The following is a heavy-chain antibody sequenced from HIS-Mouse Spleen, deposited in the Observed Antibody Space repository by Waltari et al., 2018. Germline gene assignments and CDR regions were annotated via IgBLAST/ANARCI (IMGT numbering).Heavy chain of an antibody. V-gene: IGHV3-33*06. J-gene: IGHJ3*02. CDR3: AKARRSATAFDI. CDR2: IWYDGSNK. Sequence: KGLEWVAVIWYDGSNKYYADSVKGRFTISRDNSKNTLYLQMNSLRAEDTAVYYCAKARRSATAFDIWGQGTMVTVSS.